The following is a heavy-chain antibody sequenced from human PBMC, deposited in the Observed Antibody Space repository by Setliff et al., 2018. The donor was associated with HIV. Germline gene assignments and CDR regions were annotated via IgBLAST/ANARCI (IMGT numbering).Heavy chain of an antibody. CDR1: GFTFSSYA. CDR2: ISSSGGST. V-gene: IGHV3-23*01. Sequence: GGSLRLSCAASGFTFSSYAMSWVRQAPGKGLDWVSAISSSGGSTYYADSVKGRFTISRDNSKNTLYRQMNSLRAEDTAVYYCARDRLNVYSSGWGVGYWGQGTLVTVSS. D-gene: IGHD6-25*01. J-gene: IGHJ4*02. CDR3: ARDRLNVYSSGWGVGY.